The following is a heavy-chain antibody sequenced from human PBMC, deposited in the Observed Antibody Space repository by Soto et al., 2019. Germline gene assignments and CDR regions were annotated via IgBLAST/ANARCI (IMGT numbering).Heavy chain of an antibody. Sequence: QVQLVQSGAEVKKPGASVKVSCKASGYTFTSYYMHWVRQAPGQGLEWMGIINPSGGSTSYAQKFQGRVTMTRDTSTSTVYMELSSLRSEDTAVYYCARDEMYSSSLVWGYYYYGTDVWGQGTTVTVSS. CDR1: GYTFTSYY. D-gene: IGHD6-6*01. V-gene: IGHV1-46*01. J-gene: IGHJ6*02. CDR3: ARDEMYSSSLVWGYYYYGTDV. CDR2: INPSGGST.